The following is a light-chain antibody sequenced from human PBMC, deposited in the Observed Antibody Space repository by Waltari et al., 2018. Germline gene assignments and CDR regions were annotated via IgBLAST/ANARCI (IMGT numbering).Light chain of an antibody. CDR3: SSYAGNYVA. Sequence: QSALTQPRSVSGSPGQSVTISCTGTRSDVGGYNFVSWYQQHPGTAPKLIISDVTKRPAVVPDRFCGSRAGNTASLTISGLKAEEEADYYCSSYAGNYVAFGGGTKLTVL. J-gene: IGLJ2*01. CDR1: RSDVGGYNF. CDR2: DVT. V-gene: IGLV2-11*01.